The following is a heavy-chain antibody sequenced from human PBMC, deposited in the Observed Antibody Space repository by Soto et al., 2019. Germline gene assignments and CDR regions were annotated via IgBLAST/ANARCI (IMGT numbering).Heavy chain of an antibody. Sequence: GGSLRLSCAASEFTFSAYAMNWVRQAPGKGLEWVSGIIASGATTYYADSVKGRFTISRDNSKNTLSLQMNSLRAEDTAVYYCAKEGYDSGWYWDSWGQGALVTVSS. J-gene: IGHJ4*02. V-gene: IGHV3-23*01. D-gene: IGHD6-19*01. CDR3: AKEGYDSGWYWDS. CDR2: IIASGATT. CDR1: EFTFSAYA.